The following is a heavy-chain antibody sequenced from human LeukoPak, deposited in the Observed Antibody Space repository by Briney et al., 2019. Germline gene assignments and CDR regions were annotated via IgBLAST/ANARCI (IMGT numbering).Heavy chain of an antibody. V-gene: IGHV1-18*01. J-gene: IGHJ6*02. CDR2: ISAYNGNT. D-gene: IGHD3-22*01. CDR3: ARSRITMIVVVNLSGMDV. CDR1: GYTFTSYG. Sequence: ASVKVSCKASGYTFTSYGISWVRQAPGQGLEWMGWISAYNGNTNYAQKLQGRVTMTTDTSTTTAYMELRSLRSDDTAVYYCARSRITMIVVVNLSGMDVWGQGTTVTVSS.